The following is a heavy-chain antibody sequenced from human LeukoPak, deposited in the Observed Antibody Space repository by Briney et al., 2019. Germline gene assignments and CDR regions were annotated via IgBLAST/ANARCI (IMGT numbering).Heavy chain of an antibody. CDR3: ARDRYGGELGY. CDR2: IYYSGST. D-gene: IGHD3-16*01. V-gene: IGHV4-61*01. Sequence: TSSETLSLTCTVSGGSVSSGSYYWSWIRQPPGKALEWIGYIYYSGSTNYNPSLKSRVTISVDTSKNQFSLKLSSVTAADTAVYYCARDRYGGELGYWGQGTLVTVSA. J-gene: IGHJ4*02. CDR1: GGSVSSGSYY.